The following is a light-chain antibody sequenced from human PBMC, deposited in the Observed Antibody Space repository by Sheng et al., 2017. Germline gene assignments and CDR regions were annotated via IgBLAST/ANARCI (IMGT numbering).Light chain of an antibody. CDR2: DDI. CDR1: KIGTTT. J-gene: IGLJ2*01. V-gene: IGLV3-21*03. Sequence: SYVLTQPPSVSVAPGKTASISCAGDKIGTTTVHWYQQKPGQAPVLVVYDDISRPSGIPDRFSASNSGDTATLTITRVEVGDEADYYCQVWNSRIDLLVFGGGTKAGRP. CDR3: QVWNSRIDLLV.